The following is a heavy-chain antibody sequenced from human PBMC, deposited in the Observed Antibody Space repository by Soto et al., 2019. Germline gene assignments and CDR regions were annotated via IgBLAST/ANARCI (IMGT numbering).Heavy chain of an antibody. Sequence: SETLSLTCTVSGASISSNSCYWAWIRLPPGKGLEWIGSIYYSGSTYYNSTLKSRVTISVDTSKNQFSLKLSSVTAADTAVYYCARTPGVAGTGPFDYWGQGTLVTVSS. V-gene: IGHV4-39*01. D-gene: IGHD6-19*01. J-gene: IGHJ4*02. CDR2: IYYSGST. CDR3: ARTPGVAGTGPFDY. CDR1: GASISSNSCY.